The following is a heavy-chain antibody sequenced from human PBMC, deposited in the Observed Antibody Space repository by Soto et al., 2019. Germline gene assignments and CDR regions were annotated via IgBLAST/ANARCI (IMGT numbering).Heavy chain of an antibody. D-gene: IGHD1-1*01. V-gene: IGHV3-11*01. Sequence: GGSLRLSCAASGFTFSDYYMSGIRQAPGKGLEWVSYISSSGSTIYYADSVKGRFTISRDNAKNSLYLQMDSLRAEDTALYYCARVLYGFSYGKCDYWGQGTLVTVSS. J-gene: IGHJ4*02. CDR3: ARVLYGFSYGKCDY. CDR2: ISSSGSTI. CDR1: GFTFSDYY.